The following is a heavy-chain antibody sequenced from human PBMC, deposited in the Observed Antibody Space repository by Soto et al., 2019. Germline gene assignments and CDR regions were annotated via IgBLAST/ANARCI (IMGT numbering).Heavy chain of an antibody. Sequence: QVQLVQSGAEVKKPGASVKVSCKASGYTFTGYYMHWVRQAPGQGLEWMGWINPNSGGTKYAQKFQGWVTMTRDTSISKAYMELSRLRSDDTAVYYCARGLEFRYFDCSHLYWYFDLWGRGTLVTVSS. V-gene: IGHV1-2*04. D-gene: IGHD3-9*01. CDR3: ARGLEFRYFDCSHLYWYFDL. CDR1: GYTFTGYY. J-gene: IGHJ2*01. CDR2: INPNSGGT.